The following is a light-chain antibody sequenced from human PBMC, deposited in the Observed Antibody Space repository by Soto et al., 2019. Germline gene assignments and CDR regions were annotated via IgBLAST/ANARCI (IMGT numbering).Light chain of an antibody. CDR2: EVS. J-gene: IGLJ1*01. V-gene: IGLV2-18*02. Sequence: QSVLTQPPSVSGSPGQSVTISCTGTSSDVGSYNRVSWYQQPPGTAPKLMIYEVSNRPSGVPDRFSESKSGNTASLTISGLQAEDEADYYCSSYTSSSTYVFGTGTKVTVL. CDR1: SSDVGSYNR. CDR3: SSYTSSSTYV.